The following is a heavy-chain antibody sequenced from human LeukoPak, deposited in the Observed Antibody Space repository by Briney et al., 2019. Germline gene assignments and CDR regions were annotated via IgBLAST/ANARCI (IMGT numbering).Heavy chain of an antibody. Sequence: GGFLRLSCAASGFTFDDYAMHWVRQAPGKGLEWVSGISWNSGSIGYADSVKGRFTISRDNAENSLYLQMNSLRVEDTAVYYCAARSSGNPYFWGQGTLVTVSS. CDR1: GFTFDDYA. D-gene: IGHD1-26*01. CDR2: ISWNSGSI. J-gene: IGHJ4*02. V-gene: IGHV3-9*01. CDR3: AARSSGNPYF.